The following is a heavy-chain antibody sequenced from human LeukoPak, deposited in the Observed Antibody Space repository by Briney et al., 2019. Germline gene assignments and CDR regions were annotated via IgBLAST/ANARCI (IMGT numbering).Heavy chain of an antibody. CDR2: LGVSGGGP. Sequence: GGSLRLSCAASGFTFRTYSMTWVRQAPGKGLEWVSALGVSGGGPEYADSVEGRFTITRDDSKNTLYLQMDSLRAEDTAIYYCAKCRTSCQGNGFDVWGQGTVVTVSS. V-gene: IGHV3-23*01. CDR1: GFTFRTYS. D-gene: IGHD1-14*01. CDR3: AKCRTSCQGNGFDV. J-gene: IGHJ3*01.